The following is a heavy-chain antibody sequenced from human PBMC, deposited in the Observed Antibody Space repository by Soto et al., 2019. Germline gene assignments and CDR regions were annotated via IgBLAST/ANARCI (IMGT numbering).Heavy chain of an antibody. J-gene: IGHJ4*02. D-gene: IGHD2-21*02. CDR3: AKGTRTYSGDCPFDY. Sequence: LRLSCAASGFPFNTYAMSWVRQAPGKGLEWVSAISGSGGTTYYTDSVKGRFTISRDNSKNTLYLQMNSLRAEDTAVYYCAKGTRTYSGDCPFDYWGQGTLVTVSS. V-gene: IGHV3-23*01. CDR2: ISGSGGTT. CDR1: GFPFNTYA.